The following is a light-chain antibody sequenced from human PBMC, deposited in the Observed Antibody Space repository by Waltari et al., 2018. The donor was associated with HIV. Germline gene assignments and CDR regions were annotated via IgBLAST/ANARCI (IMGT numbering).Light chain of an antibody. CDR3: QSADTSGTRV. CDR2: KDT. V-gene: IGLV3-25*03. Sequence: SFELTQPPSVSVSPGQTAKITCSGDALAKQYTYWYQQKPGQAPVVVIYKDTERPSGFPERFSGSSSGTTVTLTISGVQAEDEADYYCQSADTSGTRVFGSGTKVTVL. CDR1: ALAKQY. J-gene: IGLJ1*01.